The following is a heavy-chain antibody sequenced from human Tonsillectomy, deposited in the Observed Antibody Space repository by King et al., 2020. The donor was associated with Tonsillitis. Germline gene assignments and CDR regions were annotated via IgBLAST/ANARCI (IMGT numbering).Heavy chain of an antibody. V-gene: IGHV2-70*01. J-gene: IGHJ4*02. CDR2: IDWDDDK. CDR1: GFSLSTSGMC. Sequence: TLKESGPALVKPTQTLTLTCTFSGFSLSTSGMCVSWIRQPPGKALEWLALIDWDDDKYYSTSLKTRLTISKDTSKNQVVLTMTNMDPVDTATYYCARSYRIQLWLSPFDYWGQGTLVTVSS. CDR3: ARSYRIQLWLSPFDY. D-gene: IGHD5-18*01.